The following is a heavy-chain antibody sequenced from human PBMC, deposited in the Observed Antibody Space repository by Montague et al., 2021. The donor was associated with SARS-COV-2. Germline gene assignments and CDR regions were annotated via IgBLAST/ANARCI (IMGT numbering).Heavy chain of an antibody. V-gene: IGHV3-15*01. CDR2: IKSKAVGGAI. D-gene: IGHD5-24*01. J-gene: IGHJ5*02. CDR1: GFTFSSAW. Sequence: SLRLSCSASGFTFSSAWMTWVRQSPGKGLEWVGRIKSKAVGGAIQYATSVKSRFTISRDDSENTLYLQMDSLTTEDTAVYYCTADFSDTAEQMAQTDLWGQGTLVTVSS. CDR3: TADFSDTAEQMAQTDL.